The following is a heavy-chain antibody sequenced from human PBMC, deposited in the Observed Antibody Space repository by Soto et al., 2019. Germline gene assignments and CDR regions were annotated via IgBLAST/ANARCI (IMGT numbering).Heavy chain of an antibody. Sequence: EVQLVESGGGLVQPGGSLRLSCAASGFTFSSYWLHWARQAPGKGLVWVSPIKYDESDRGYADSVKGRFTISRDNAKNTLYLEMNSLRAEDTAVYFCGRGVMGHYGIVVWGQGTTVSVSS. CDR3: GRGVMGHYGIVV. V-gene: IGHV3-74*01. J-gene: IGHJ6*02. D-gene: IGHD3-16*01. CDR2: IKYDESDR. CDR1: GFTFSSYW.